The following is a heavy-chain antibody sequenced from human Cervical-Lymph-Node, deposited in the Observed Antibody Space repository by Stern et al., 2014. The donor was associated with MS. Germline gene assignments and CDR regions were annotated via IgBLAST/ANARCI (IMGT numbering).Heavy chain of an antibody. CDR2: IIPIFGTA. Sequence: VQLVESGAEVKKPGSSVKVSCKASGGTFSSYAISWVRQAPGQGLERMGGIIPIFGTANYAQKFQGRVTITADESTSTAYMELSSLRSEDTAVYYCARVFPRDYGGWFDPWGQGTLVTVSS. D-gene: IGHD4-17*01. CDR1: GGTFSSYA. CDR3: ARVFPRDYGGWFDP. V-gene: IGHV1-69*01. J-gene: IGHJ5*02.